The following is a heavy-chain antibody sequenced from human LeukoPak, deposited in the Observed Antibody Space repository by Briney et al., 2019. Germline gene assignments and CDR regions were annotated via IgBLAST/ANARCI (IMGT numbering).Heavy chain of an antibody. J-gene: IGHJ4*02. CDR1: GGSISSGGYY. CDR2: IYHSGST. D-gene: IGHD6-13*01. CDR3: ARRTSSSWYYFDY. V-gene: IGHV4-30-2*01. Sequence: NPSQTLSLTCTVSGGSISSGGYYWSWIRQPPGKGLEWIGYIYHSGSTYYNPSLKSRVTISVDTSKNQFSLKLSSVTAADTAVYYCARRTSSSWYYFDYWGQGTLVTVSS.